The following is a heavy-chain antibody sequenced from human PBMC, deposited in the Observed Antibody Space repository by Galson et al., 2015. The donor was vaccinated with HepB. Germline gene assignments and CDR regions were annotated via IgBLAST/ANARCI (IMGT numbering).Heavy chain of an antibody. CDR1: GFTFSSYG. D-gene: IGHD3-22*01. V-gene: IGHV3-33*01. J-gene: IGHJ1*01. CDR3: ARGGYYYDSSGYDSFQH. Sequence: SLRLSCAAFGFTFSSYGMHWVRQAPGKGLEWVAVIWYDGSNKYYADSVKGRFTISRDNSKNTLYLQMNSLRAEDTAVYYCARGGYYYDSSGYDSFQHWGQGTLVTVSS. CDR2: IWYDGSNK.